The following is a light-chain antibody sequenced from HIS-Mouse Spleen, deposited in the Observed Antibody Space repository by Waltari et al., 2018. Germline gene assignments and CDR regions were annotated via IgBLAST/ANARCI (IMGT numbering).Light chain of an antibody. V-gene: IGLV3-10*01. CDR1: ALPKKY. J-gene: IGLJ2*01. CDR2: EDS. CDR3: YSTDSSGNHRV. Sequence: SYELTQPPSVSVPPGQTARITCSGDALPKKYAYWYQQKSGQAPVLVIYEDSKRPSGIPEGFSGSSSGTMATLTISGAQVEDGADYYCYSTDSSGNHRVFGGGTKLTVL.